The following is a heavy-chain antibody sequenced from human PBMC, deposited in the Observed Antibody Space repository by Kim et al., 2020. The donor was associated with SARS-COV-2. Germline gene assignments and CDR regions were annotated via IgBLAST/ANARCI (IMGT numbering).Heavy chain of an antibody. CDR1: GYTFTGYY. CDR3: ARSLSDKYCTNGVCYHDY. V-gene: IGHV1-2*02. J-gene: IGHJ4*02. Sequence: ASVKVSCKASGYTFTGYYMHWVRQAPGQGLEWMGWINPNSGGTNYAQKFQGRVTMTRDTSISTAYMELSRLRSDDTAVYYCARSLSDKYCTNGVCYHDYWGQGTLVTVSS. CDR2: INPNSGGT. D-gene: IGHD2-8*01.